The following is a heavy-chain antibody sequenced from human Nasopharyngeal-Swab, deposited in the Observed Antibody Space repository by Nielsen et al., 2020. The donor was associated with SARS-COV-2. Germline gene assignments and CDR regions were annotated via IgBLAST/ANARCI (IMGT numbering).Heavy chain of an antibody. Sequence: WIRQPPGKGLDFIFSNNHSGSTNYNPSLKSRVTISVDTSKNQFSLKLSSVTAADTAVYYCARGQAYYYGSGSRYYYYYYMDVWGKGTTVTVSS. CDR3: ARGQAYYYGSGSRYYYYYYMDV. D-gene: IGHD3-10*01. CDR2: NNHSGST. J-gene: IGHJ6*03. V-gene: IGHV4-34*01.